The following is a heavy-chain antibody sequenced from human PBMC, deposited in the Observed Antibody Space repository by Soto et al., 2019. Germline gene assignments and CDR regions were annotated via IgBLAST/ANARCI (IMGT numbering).Heavy chain of an antibody. CDR2: IYSGGST. CDR1: GFTVSRNY. J-gene: IGHJ6*03. V-gene: IGHV3-66*01. D-gene: IGHD5-12*01. CDR3: ARDRYIVATTSYYYYYYMVD. Sequence: PGGSLRRSCAASGFTVSRNYMSWVRQGPGKGLEWVSVIYSGGSTYYADSVKGRFTISRDNSKNTLYLQMNSLRAEDTAVYYCARDRYIVATTSYYYYYYMVDWGKGTTGTVS.